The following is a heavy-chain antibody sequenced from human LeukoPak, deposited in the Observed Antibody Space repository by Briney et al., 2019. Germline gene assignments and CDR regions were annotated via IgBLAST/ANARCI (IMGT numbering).Heavy chain of an antibody. CDR2: ISSNGGSR. V-gene: IGHV3-64D*06. CDR1: GFTFSSYA. Sequence: GGSLRLSCSASGFTFSSYAMHWVRQAPGKGLEYVSAISSNGGSRYYADSVKGRFTISRDNSKNTLYLQMSSLRAEDTAVYYCVVQGWVFRAPTQYYFDDWGQGTLVTVSS. J-gene: IGHJ4*02. CDR3: VVQGWVFRAPTQYYFDD. D-gene: IGHD1-1*01.